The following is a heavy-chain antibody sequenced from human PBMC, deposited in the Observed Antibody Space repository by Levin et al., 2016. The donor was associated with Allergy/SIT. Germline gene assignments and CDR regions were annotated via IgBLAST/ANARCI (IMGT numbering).Heavy chain of an antibody. CDR1: GFTFSSYA. J-gene: IGHJ4*02. CDR3: AKQPTLYSSGWYYFDY. D-gene: IGHD6-19*01. V-gene: IGHV3-23*01. Sequence: GESLKISCAASGFTFSSYAMSWVRQAPGKGLEWVSAISGSGGSTYYADSVKGRFTISRDNSKNTLYLQMNSLRAEDTAVYYCAKQPTLYSSGWYYFDYWGQGTLVTVSS. CDR2: ISGSGGST.